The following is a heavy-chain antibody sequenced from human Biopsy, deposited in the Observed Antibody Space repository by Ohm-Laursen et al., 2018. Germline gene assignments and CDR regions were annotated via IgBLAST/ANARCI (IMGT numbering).Heavy chain of an antibody. CDR3: AKGQDLRGGAEYFQH. Sequence: ASVKVSCKASGYTFTGQYMHWVRQVPGQGLEWMGWINPHSGNTKFAQDFQGRVTMTRDTSITTAYMELRRLRSDDTAVYYWAKGQDLRGGAEYFQHWGQGALVTVSS. V-gene: IGHV1-2*02. CDR2: INPHSGNT. D-gene: IGHD2-15*01. CDR1: GYTFTGQY. J-gene: IGHJ1*01.